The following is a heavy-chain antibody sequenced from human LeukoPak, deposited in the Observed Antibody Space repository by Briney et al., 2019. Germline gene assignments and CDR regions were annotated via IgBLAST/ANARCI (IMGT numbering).Heavy chain of an antibody. Sequence: GGSLRLSCAASRFTFTDYWMSWVRQVPGKGLEWVANIKRDGSEKYYVDSVKGRFTISRDNAKNSLYLQMNSLRTEDTAVYYCARDGVIGDDAFDIWGQGTMVTVSS. CDR1: RFTFTDYW. CDR3: ARDGVIGDDAFDI. V-gene: IGHV3-7*01. D-gene: IGHD2-21*01. CDR2: IKRDGSEK. J-gene: IGHJ3*02.